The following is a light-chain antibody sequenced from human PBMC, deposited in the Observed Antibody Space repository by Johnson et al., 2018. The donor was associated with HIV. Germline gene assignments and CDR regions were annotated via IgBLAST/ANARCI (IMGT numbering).Light chain of an antibody. J-gene: IGLJ1*01. V-gene: IGLV1-51*02. CDR2: END. CDR1: SSNIENNY. Sequence: QSVLTQPPSVSAASGQRVDISCSGSSSNIENNYLSWYQQLPGTAPKLLIYENDKRPSGIPDRFSGSKSGPSASLGITGLQTGDEADYYCGTWDISLSAGVFGTGTKVTVL. CDR3: GTWDISLSAGV.